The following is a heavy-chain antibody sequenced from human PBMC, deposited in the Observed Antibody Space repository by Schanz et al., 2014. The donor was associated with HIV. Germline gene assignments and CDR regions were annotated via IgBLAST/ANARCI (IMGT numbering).Heavy chain of an antibody. V-gene: IGHV3-9*01. CDR1: GFTFDDYA. J-gene: IGHJ6*02. Sequence: EVQLVESGGDLVQPGRSLRLSCAASGFTFDDYAMHWVRQVPGKGLEWVSGISWNSGSIGYGDSVKGRFTISRDNAKNSLNLQMNNLRTEDTALYYCAKDRGGGSGMVTNYYYGMDVWGQGTTVTVSS. CDR2: ISWNSGSI. D-gene: IGHD5-18*01. CDR3: AKDRGGGSGMVTNYYYGMDV.